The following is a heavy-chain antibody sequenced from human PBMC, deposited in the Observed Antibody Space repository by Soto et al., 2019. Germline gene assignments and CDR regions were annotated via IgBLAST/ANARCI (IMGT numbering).Heavy chain of an antibody. D-gene: IGHD2-2*01. Sequence: EVQLVESGGGLVKPGGSLRLSCAASGFTFSSYSMNWVRQAPGKGLEWVSSISITTTYIYYADSVKGRFTISRDNAKNAVSLQMNSLRAEDTAVYYWARAGAIYCSSCGCYGLDYWGQGTLVTVSS. CDR3: ARAGAIYCSSCGCYGLDY. CDR1: GFTFSSYS. J-gene: IGHJ4*02. CDR2: ISITTTYI. V-gene: IGHV3-21*01.